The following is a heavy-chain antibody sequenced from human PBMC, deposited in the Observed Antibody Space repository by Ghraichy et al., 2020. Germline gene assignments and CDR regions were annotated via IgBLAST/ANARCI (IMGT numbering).Heavy chain of an antibody. V-gene: IGHV4-39*01. J-gene: IGHJ4*02. D-gene: IGHD7-27*01. Sequence: SETLSLTCTVSGGSISSSSYYWGWIRQPPGKGLEWIGSIYYSGSTYYNPSLKSRVTISVDTSKDQFSLKLSSVTAADTAVYYCARLPGLGIKYNFDYWGQGTLVTVSS. CDR1: GGSISSSSYY. CDR2: IYYSGST. CDR3: ARLPGLGIKYNFDY.